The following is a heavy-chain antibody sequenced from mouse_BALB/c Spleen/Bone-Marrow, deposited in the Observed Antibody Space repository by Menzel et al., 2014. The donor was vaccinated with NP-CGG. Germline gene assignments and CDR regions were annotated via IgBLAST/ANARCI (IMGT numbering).Heavy chain of an antibody. V-gene: IGHV5-2*01. J-gene: IGHJ3*01. CDR2: FNSDGGST. CDR1: DFEFPSHD. CDR3: ARHHYGRAWFTY. D-gene: IGHD1-1*01. Sequence: EVKLMESGGGLVQPGESLKLSCESNDFEFPSHDMSWVRKTPEKRLELVAAFNSDGGSTYYPDTMERRFIISGDNTKKTLYLQMSSLRSEDTALYYCARHHYGRAWFTYWGQGTLVTVSA.